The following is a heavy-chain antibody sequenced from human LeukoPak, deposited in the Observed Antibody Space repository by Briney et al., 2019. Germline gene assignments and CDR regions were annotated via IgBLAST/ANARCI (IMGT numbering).Heavy chain of an antibody. CDR1: GFTFRSYA. D-gene: IGHD1-26*01. CDR3: AKSIGSYGGGFDY. Sequence: GGSLRLSCVASGFTFRSYAMSWVRQAPGKGLEWVSAISGSGSSTYYADSVKGRFTISRDNSKNTLYLQMNSLRAEDTAVYYCAKSIGSYGGGFDYWGQGTLVTVSS. CDR2: ISGSGSST. V-gene: IGHV3-23*01. J-gene: IGHJ4*02.